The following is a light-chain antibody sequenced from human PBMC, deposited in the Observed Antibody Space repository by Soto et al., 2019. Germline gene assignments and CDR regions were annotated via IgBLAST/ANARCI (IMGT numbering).Light chain of an antibody. V-gene: IGKV1-39*01. Sequence: DIQMTKSPSSLSASVGDRVTITCRASQSISSYLNWYQQKPGKAPKLLIYAASSLQSGVPSRFSGSGSGTDFTLTISSLQPEDFATYYCQQSYSTPDTFGQGTKLDI. CDR3: QQSYSTPDT. CDR1: QSISSY. J-gene: IGKJ2*01. CDR2: AAS.